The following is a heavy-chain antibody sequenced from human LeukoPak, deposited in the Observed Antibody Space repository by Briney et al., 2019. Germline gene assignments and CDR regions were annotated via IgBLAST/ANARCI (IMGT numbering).Heavy chain of an antibody. V-gene: IGHV4-59*01. D-gene: IGHD6-19*01. Sequence: TSETLSLTCTVSGGTIRSYYWSWIRQPPGKGLEWIGYIYHSGSTSYNPSLKSRVTISADTSKNQFSLRLTSLTAADTAVYYCARRDSGGYGYFDLWGRGTPVTVSS. CDR2: IYHSGST. CDR1: GGTIRSYY. J-gene: IGHJ2*01. CDR3: ARRDSGGYGYFDL.